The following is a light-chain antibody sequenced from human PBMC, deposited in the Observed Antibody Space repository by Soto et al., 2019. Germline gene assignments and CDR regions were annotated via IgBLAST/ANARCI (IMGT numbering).Light chain of an antibody. V-gene: IGKV1-27*01. Sequence: IQMTQSPSSLSASVGDRVIITCRASQGIGNSLAWYQQKAGRVPKLLMHSASTLLSGVPSRFSGSGSGTDFTLTISSLQPEDVATYYYQKYDSAQWTFGQGTKVEIK. CDR2: SAS. CDR3: QKYDSAQWT. J-gene: IGKJ1*01. CDR1: QGIGNS.